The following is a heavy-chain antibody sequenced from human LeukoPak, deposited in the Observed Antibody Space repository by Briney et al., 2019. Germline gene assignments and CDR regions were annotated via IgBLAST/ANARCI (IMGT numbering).Heavy chain of an antibody. CDR3: AKDPGYYDTLYYFDY. D-gene: IGHD3-22*01. CDR1: GFTFSSYG. CDR2: ISYDGSNK. Sequence: GGSLRLSCAASGFTFSSYGMHWVRQAPGKGLEWVAVISYDGSNKYYADSVKGRFTISRDNSKNTLYLQMSSLRAEDTAVYYCAKDPGYYDTLYYFDYWGQGTLVTVSS. V-gene: IGHV3-30*18. J-gene: IGHJ4*02.